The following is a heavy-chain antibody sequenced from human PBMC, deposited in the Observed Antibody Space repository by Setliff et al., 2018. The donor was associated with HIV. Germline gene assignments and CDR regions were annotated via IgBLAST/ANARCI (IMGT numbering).Heavy chain of an antibody. CDR3: ARRWGIRGYSS. CDR2: IDSSGTT. CDR1: GGSFGVYR. J-gene: IGHJ5*02. Sequence: PSETLSLTCTISGGSFGVYRWSWIRQSAGRGLEWIGRIDSSGTTDYKPSLKGRVAISVDTSKNQFSLKLYSVTAADTSVYYCARRWGIRGYSSWGQGTLVTVS. D-gene: IGHD5-18*01. V-gene: IGHV4-4*07.